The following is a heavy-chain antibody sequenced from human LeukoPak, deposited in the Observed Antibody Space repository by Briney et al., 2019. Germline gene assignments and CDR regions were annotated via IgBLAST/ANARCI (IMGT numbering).Heavy chain of an antibody. Sequence: SETLSLTCTVSGGSISSYYWSWIRQPAGKGLEWIGRIYTSGSTNYNPSLKSRVTMSVDTSKNQFSLKLSSVTAADTAVYYCAKVHCSGGSCYNYFDYWGQGTLVTVSS. CDR3: AKVHCSGGSCYNYFDY. J-gene: IGHJ4*02. D-gene: IGHD2-15*01. V-gene: IGHV4-4*07. CDR2: IYTSGST. CDR1: GGSISSYY.